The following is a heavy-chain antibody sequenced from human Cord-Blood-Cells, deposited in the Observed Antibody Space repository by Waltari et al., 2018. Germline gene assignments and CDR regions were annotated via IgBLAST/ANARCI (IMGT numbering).Heavy chain of an antibody. V-gene: IGHV3-43*01. D-gene: IGHD3-10*01. CDR1: GFTFDDYT. CDR3: AKDNGDRIRGYFDY. Sequence: EVQLVESGGVVVQPGGSLRLSCAASGFTFDDYTMNWVRQAPGKGLEWVSLISWDGGSTYYADSVKGRFTISRDNSKNSLYLQMNSLRTEDTALYYCAKDNGDRIRGYFDYWGQGTLVTVSS. CDR2: ISWDGGST. J-gene: IGHJ4*02.